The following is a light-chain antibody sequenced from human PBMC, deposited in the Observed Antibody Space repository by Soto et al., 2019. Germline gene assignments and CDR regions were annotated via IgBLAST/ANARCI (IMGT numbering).Light chain of an antibody. Sequence: DIQMTQSPSTLSASVGDTVTVTCRASQSVSGWLAWYQQKPGEAPKLLIYDASALPRGVPSRFSGSGSGTKFTLSVARLQPDDFAIYYCQQYETFSGTFGPGTKVEI. CDR3: QQYETFSGT. V-gene: IGKV1-5*01. CDR2: DAS. J-gene: IGKJ1*01. CDR1: QSVSGW.